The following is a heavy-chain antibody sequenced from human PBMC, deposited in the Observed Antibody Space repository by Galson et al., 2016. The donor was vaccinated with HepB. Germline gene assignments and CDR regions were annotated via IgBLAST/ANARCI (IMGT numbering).Heavy chain of an antibody. D-gene: IGHD3-10*01. J-gene: IGHJ4*02. CDR3: ARGSPYYDTGTYSYYFDY. V-gene: IGHV4-39*06. Sequence: SETLSLTCTVSGGSVKTSVYYWGWFRQSPGKGLVWVATLSYTGHTYSNSSLKSRVTLSVDTSKNQFPLKLSSVTAADTAVFYGARGSPYYDTGTYSYYFDYWGQGALVTVSS. CDR2: LSYTGHT. CDR1: GGSVKTSVYY.